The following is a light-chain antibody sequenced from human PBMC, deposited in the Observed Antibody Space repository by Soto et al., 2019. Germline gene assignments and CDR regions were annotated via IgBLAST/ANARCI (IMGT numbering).Light chain of an antibody. J-gene: IGKJ2*01. CDR3: QQYDTSPPMYT. V-gene: IGKV3-20*01. CDR1: QSVDSTY. Sequence: RASQSVDSTYLAWFQQKPDQSPRLLIYATSTRAAGIPDRFSGSGSGTDFTLTISRLEPDDVAVYYCQQYDTSPPMYTFGQGTKVDIK. CDR2: ATS.